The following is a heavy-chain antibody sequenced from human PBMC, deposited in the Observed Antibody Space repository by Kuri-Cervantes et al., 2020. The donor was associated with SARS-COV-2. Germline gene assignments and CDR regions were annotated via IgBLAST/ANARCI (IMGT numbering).Heavy chain of an antibody. CDR3: AHLSDSGWYGDWLDT. D-gene: IGHD6-19*01. V-gene: IGHV2-5*02. Sequence: SGPTLVKPTQTLTLTCTFSGFSLSTSGVGVGWIRQPPGKALEWLALIYWDDDKRYSPSLKSRLTISKDTSKNQVILTMTNMDPVDTATYYCAHLSDSGWYGDWLDTWGQGTLVTVSS. CDR2: IYWDDDK. J-gene: IGHJ5*02. CDR1: GFSLSTSGVG.